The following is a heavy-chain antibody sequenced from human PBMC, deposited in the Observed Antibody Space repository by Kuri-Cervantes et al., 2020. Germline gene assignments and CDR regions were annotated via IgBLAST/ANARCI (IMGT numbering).Heavy chain of an antibody. V-gene: IGHV3-74*01. D-gene: IGHD3-3*02. J-gene: IGHJ3*02. CDR3: ARNYYIFGAFDI. CDR2: INSDGSRT. Sequence: GESLKISCTDSGFTHSGHWIHWVRQVPEKGLVWVARINSDGSRTDYTDSVQGRFIISRDNAKNSLYLQMNSLRAEDTAVYYCARNYYIFGAFDIWGQGTMVTVSS. CDR1: GFTHSGHW.